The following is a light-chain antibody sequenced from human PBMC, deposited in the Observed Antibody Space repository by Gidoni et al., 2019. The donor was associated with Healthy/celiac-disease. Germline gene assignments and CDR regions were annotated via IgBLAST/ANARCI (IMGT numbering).Light chain of an antibody. V-gene: IGKV1-39*01. CDR1: QSISSY. J-gene: IGKJ2*01. Sequence: DNQMTQYTSSLSASVGDRVTITCRASQSISSYLNWYQQKPGKAPKLLIYAASSLQSGVPSRFSGSGSGTDFTLTISSLQPEDFATYYCQQSYSTPRYTFGQGTKLEIK. CDR3: QQSYSTPRYT. CDR2: AAS.